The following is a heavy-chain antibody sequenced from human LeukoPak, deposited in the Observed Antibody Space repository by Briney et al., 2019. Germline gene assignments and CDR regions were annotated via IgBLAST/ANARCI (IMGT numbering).Heavy chain of an antibody. Sequence: ASVKVSCKVSGYTFTSYYMHWVRQAPGQGLEWMGIINPSGGSTSYAQKFQGRVTMTRDTSTSTVYMELSSLRSEDTAVYYCARVRDYYDSSGYYQGGYFDYWGQGTLVTVSS. CDR2: INPSGGST. D-gene: IGHD3-22*01. V-gene: IGHV1-46*01. CDR3: ARVRDYYDSSGYYQGGYFDY. J-gene: IGHJ4*02. CDR1: GYTFTSYY.